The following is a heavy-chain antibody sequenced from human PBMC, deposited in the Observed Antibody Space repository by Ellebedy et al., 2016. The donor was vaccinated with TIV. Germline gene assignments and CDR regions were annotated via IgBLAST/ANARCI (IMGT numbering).Heavy chain of an antibody. J-gene: IGHJ5*01. CDR2: MFYSGIT. CDR3: ARDPDAFGDQYFDL. V-gene: IGHV4-61*01. Sequence: MPSETLSLTCSVSGGSVRSDSFYWGWVRQAPGKGLEWIVYMFYSGITEHNPSLKSRVTISVDTSKNQFSLHLSSVTAADTAVYYCARDPDAFGDQYFDLWGQGTLVIVSS. CDR1: GGSVRSDSFY. D-gene: IGHD3-10*01.